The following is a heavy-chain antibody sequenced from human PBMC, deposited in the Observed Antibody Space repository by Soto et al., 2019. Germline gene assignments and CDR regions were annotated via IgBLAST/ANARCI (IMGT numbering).Heavy chain of an antibody. D-gene: IGHD3-22*01. CDR3: ARDDNYYDSRGYV. Sequence: KPSETLSITCTVSGGSISSGGYYWSLIRQHPGKGLEWIGYIYYSGSTYYNPSLKSRVTISVDTSKNQFSLKLSSVTAADTAVYYCARDDNYYDSRGYVWGQETMVTVSS. V-gene: IGHV4-31*03. J-gene: IGHJ3*01. CDR2: IYYSGST. CDR1: GGSISSGGYY.